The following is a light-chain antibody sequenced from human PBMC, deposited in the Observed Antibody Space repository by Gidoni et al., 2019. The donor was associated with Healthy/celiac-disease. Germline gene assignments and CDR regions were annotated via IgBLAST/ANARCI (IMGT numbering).Light chain of an antibody. CDR1: SSDVGGYNY. J-gene: IGLJ3*02. CDR3: SSYTSSSTLGV. V-gene: IGLV2-14*01. CDR2: DVS. Sequence: QSALTQPDSVSGPPGQSITISCTGTSSDVGGYNYVSWYHQHPGKAPKLMIYDVSNRPSGVSNRFSGSKSGNTASLTISGLQAEDEADYYCSSYTSSSTLGVFGGGTKLTVL.